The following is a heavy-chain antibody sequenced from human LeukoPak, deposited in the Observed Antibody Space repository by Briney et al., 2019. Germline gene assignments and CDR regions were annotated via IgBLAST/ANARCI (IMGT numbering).Heavy chain of an antibody. D-gene: IGHD6-19*01. CDR3: ARGGPQWLVLRKRFYFDS. CDR1: GYTFTSYY. Sequence: ASVKVSCKSSGYTFTSYYIHWVRQAPGQGLEWMGIISPSGGGTGYAQNFQGRVAMTRDTSTSTVYMELSSLRSEDTAVYFCARGGPQWLVLRKRFYFDSWGQGTLVTVSS. CDR2: ISPSGGGT. V-gene: IGHV1-46*01. J-gene: IGHJ4*02.